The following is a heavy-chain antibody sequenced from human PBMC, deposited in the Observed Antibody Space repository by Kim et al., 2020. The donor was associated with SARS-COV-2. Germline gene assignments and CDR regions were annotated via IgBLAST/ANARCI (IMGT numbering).Heavy chain of an antibody. V-gene: IGHV2-5*02. D-gene: IGHD4-17*01. Sequence: SGPTLVKPTQTLTLTCTFSGFSLRTSGVGVGWIRQPPGKALEWLALIYWDDDKRYSPSLKSRLTITKDTSKNQVVLTMTDMDPVDTATYYCARSLRWGYYYGMDVWGQGTTVTVSS. J-gene: IGHJ6*02. CDR1: GFSLRTSGVG. CDR2: IYWDDDK. CDR3: ARSLRWGYYYGMDV.